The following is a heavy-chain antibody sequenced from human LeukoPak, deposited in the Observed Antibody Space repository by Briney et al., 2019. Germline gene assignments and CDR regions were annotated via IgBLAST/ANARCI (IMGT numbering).Heavy chain of an antibody. J-gene: IGHJ4*02. V-gene: IGHV4-39*01. CDR1: GGSISSSSYY. Sequence: SETLSLTCTVSGGSISSSSYYWGWIRQPPGKGLEWIGSIYYSGSTYYNPSLKSRVTISVDTSKNQFSLKLSSVTAADTAVYYCAGHLRGVAVAADYWGQGTLVTVSS. D-gene: IGHD6-19*01. CDR3: AGHLRGVAVAADY. CDR2: IYYSGST.